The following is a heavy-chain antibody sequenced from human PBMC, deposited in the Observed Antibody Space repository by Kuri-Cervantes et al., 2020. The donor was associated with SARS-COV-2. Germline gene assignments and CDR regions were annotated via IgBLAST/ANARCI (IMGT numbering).Heavy chain of an antibody. J-gene: IGHJ5*02. Sequence: ASVKVSCKASEYTFTGYYMHWVRQAPGQGLEWMGWINPHSGDTTYAQKFQGRVTMTRDTSISTAYVELSRLRSEDTAVYYCARGAVTSIAAIPNWFDPWGQGTLVTVSS. CDR2: INPHSGDT. CDR3: ARGAVTSIAAIPNWFDP. D-gene: IGHD2-15*01. CDR1: EYTFTGYY. V-gene: IGHV1-2*02.